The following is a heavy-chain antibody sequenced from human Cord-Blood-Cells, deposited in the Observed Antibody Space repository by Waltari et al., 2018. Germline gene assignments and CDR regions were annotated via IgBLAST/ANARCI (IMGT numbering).Heavy chain of an antibody. CDR1: GYTFTGYY. V-gene: IGHV1-2*02. CDR3: AISGYSNNWFDP. Sequence: QVQLVQSGAEVKKPGASVKVSCKASGYTFTGYYMHWVRQAPGQGLEWMGWITPNRGGTNYAQKFQGRVTRTRDTSISTAYMELSRLRSDDTAVYYCAISGYSNNWFDPWGQGTLVTVSS. D-gene: IGHD3-22*01. CDR2: ITPNRGGT. J-gene: IGHJ5*02.